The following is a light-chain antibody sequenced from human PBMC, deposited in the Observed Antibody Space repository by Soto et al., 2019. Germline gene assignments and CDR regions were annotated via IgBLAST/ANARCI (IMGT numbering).Light chain of an antibody. CDR2: DVS. CDR1: SSDVGGYNY. Sequence: QSVLTQPASVSGSPGQSITISCTGSSSDVGGYNYVSWYQHHPGKAPTLMIYDVSNRPSGVSNRFSGSKSGNTASLTISGLQAEDEADYYCSSYTSSSTPYVFGTGTKVTVL. V-gene: IGLV2-14*03. J-gene: IGLJ1*01. CDR3: SSYTSSSTPYV.